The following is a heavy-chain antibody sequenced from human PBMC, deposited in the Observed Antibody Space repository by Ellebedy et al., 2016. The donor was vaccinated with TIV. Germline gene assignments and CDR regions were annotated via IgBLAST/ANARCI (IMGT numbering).Heavy chain of an antibody. J-gene: IGHJ4*02. D-gene: IGHD4-17*01. CDR1: GFTFSSYA. Sequence: PGGSLRLSCVASGFTFSSYAMSWVRQAPGKGLEWVSSLSASGGSTYYADSVKGRFTISRDNSKNTLYLQMNSLRAEDTAVYYCAKTRTTPNDYGDYDRFDYWGQGTLVTVSS. V-gene: IGHV3-23*01. CDR2: LSASGGST. CDR3: AKTRTTPNDYGDYDRFDY.